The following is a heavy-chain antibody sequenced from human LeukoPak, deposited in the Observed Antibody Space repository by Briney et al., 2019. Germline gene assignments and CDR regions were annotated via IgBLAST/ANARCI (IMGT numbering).Heavy chain of an antibody. CDR1: GGSISSGGYY. J-gene: IGHJ4*02. CDR3: ARVGYGDSGYYFDY. D-gene: IGHD4-17*01. Sequence: PSETLSLTCTVSGGSISSGGYYWSWIRQHPGKGLEWIGYIYYSGSTYYNPSLKSRVTISVDASKNQFSLKLSSVTAADTAVYYCARVGYGDSGYYFDYWGQGTLVTVSS. V-gene: IGHV4-31*03. CDR2: IYYSGST.